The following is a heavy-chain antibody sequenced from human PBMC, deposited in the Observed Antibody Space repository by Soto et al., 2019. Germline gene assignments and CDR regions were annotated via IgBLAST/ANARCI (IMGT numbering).Heavy chain of an antibody. V-gene: IGHV4-30-2*01. CDR3: ARGEGYDFWSGYFDGYWFDP. CDR1: GGPLSRGGYF. J-gene: IGHJ5*02. Sequence: PSETLSLTRAVSGGPLSRGGYFWGWVRQPPGKGLVWIGYIYHSGSTYYNPSLKSRVTISVDRSKNQFSLKLSSVTAADTAVYYCARGEGYDFWSGYFDGYWFDPWGQGTLVTVSS. D-gene: IGHD3-3*01. CDR2: IYHSGST.